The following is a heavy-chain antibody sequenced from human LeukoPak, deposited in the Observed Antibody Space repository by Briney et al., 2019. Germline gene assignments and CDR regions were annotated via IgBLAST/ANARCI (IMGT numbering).Heavy chain of an antibody. CDR3: ALAGYSYGKDY. CDR1: GGSFSGYY. V-gene: IGHV4-34*01. CDR2: VNHSGST. Sequence: SETLSLTCAVYGGSFSGYYWSWIRQPPGKGLEWIGEVNHSGSTNYNPSLKSRVTISVATSKNQLSLKLSSATAADTAVYYCALAGYSYGKDYWGQGTLVTVSS. D-gene: IGHD5-18*01. J-gene: IGHJ4*02.